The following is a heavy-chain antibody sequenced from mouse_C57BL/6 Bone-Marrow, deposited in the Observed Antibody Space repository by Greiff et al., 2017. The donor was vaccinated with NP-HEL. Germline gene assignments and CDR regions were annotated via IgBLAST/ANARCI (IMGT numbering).Heavy chain of an antibody. J-gene: IGHJ4*01. CDR2: IDPSDSYT. Sequence: QVQLQQPGAELVMPGASVKLSCKASGYTFTSYWMHWVKQRPGQGLEWIGEIDPSDSYTNYNQKFKGKSTLTVDKSSSTAYMQLSSLTSEDSAVYYCASRLWPTDYWGQGTSVTVSS. CDR1: GYTFTSYW. V-gene: IGHV1-69*01. D-gene: IGHD1-1*02. CDR3: ASRLWPTDY.